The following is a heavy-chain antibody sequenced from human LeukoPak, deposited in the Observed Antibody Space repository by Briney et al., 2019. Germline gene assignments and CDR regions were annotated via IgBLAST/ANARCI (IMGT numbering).Heavy chain of an antibody. J-gene: IGHJ4*02. D-gene: IGHD3-22*01. CDR1: GFTFSTFG. CDR2: IVGSGGST. V-gene: IGHV3-23*01. Sequence: GGSLRLSCAASGFTFSTFGMSWVRQAPGKGLEWVSSIVGSGGSTYYADSVKGRFTISRDNSKNTLYLQMNSLRAEDTAVYYCAKDPTHYRVWDYYETIGLSYWGQGTLVTVSS. CDR3: AKDPTHYRVWDYYETIGLSY.